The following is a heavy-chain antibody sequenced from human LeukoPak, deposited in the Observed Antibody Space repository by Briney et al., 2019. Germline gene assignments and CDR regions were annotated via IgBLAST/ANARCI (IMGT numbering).Heavy chain of an antibody. D-gene: IGHD6-13*01. CDR1: GYSFSSGYY. J-gene: IGHJ4*02. CDR3: ARGGQQPDY. CDR2: IYHSGST. Sequence: SETLSLTCAVSGYSFSSGYYWGWIRPPPGKGLEWIGSIYHSGSTYYNPSLNSRVTISVDTSKNQFSLKLSSVTAADTAVYYCARGGQQPDYWGQGTLVTVSS. V-gene: IGHV4-38-2*01.